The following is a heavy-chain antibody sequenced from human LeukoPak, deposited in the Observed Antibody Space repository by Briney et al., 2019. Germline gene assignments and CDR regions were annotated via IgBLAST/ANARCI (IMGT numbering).Heavy chain of an antibody. CDR1: GYSFTSHW. V-gene: IGHV5-51*01. J-gene: IGHJ4*02. CDR3: ARLRWPRGGRSSFDY. CDR2: VNPDDSDT. D-gene: IGHD3-10*01. Sequence: GESLKISCKGAGYSFTSHWIGWVRQMPGKGLEWMGIVNPDDSDTIYSPSFQGQVTISADESITTAYLQWSSLKASDTAMYYCARLRWPRGGRSSFDYWGQGALVTVSS.